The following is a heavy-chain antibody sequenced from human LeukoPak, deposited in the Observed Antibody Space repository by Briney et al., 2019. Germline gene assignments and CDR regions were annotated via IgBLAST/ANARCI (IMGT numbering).Heavy chain of an antibody. CDR1: GFTFRDYG. D-gene: IGHD3-22*01. J-gene: IGHJ4*02. CDR3: ARVHFYDSSGYYFSPYYFDY. Sequence: GGSLRLSRAASGFTFRDYGMHWVRQAPGKGPEWVAVIWYDGSNKYYAASVKGRLTISRDNAKNSLYLQMNSLRAEDTAVYYCARVHFYDSSGYYFSPYYFDYWGQGTLVTVSS. CDR2: IWYDGSNK. V-gene: IGHV3-33*01.